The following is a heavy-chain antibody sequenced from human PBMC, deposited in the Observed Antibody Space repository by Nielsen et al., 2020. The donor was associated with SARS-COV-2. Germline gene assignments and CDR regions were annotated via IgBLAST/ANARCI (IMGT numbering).Heavy chain of an antibody. J-gene: IGHJ4*02. CDR1: GYTFTSYY. Sequence: ASVKVSCKASGYTFTSYYMHWVRQAPGQGLEWMGIINPSGGSTSYAQKFQGRVTMTTDTSTSTAYMELRSLRSDDTAVYYCARDLYSSSSGYWGQGTLVTVSS. CDR2: INPSGGST. D-gene: IGHD6-13*01. CDR3: ARDLYSSSSGY. V-gene: IGHV1-46*01.